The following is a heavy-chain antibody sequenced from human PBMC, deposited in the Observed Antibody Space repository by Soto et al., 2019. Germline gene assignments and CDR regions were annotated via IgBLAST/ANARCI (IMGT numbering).Heavy chain of an antibody. J-gene: IGHJ6*02. D-gene: IGHD3-16*01. CDR3: ARDGKQVLTSYYYFYYGLDV. Sequence: ASVKVSCKASGYTFTSYGISWVRQAPGQGLEWMGWISAYNGNTNYAQKLQGRVTMTTDTSTSTAYMELRSLRSDDTAVYYCARDGKQVLTSYYYFYYGLDVWGQGTTVTVSS. CDR1: GYTFTSYG. V-gene: IGHV1-18*04. CDR2: ISAYNGNT.